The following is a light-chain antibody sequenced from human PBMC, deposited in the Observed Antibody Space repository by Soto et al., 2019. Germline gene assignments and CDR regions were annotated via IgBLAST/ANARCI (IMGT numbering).Light chain of an antibody. CDR1: QSISSW. V-gene: IGKV1-5*01. Sequence: DIQMTQSPSTLSASVGDRVTITCRASQSISSWLAWYQQKPGKAPKLLIYDASSLESGVPSRFSGSGSGTEFTLTISRLQPDDFANYYCQQYNSYSLTFGQGTKVESK. CDR3: QQYNSYSLT. CDR2: DAS. J-gene: IGKJ1*01.